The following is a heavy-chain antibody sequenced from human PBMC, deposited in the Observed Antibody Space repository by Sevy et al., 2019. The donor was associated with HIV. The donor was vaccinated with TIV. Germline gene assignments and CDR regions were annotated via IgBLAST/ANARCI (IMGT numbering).Heavy chain of an antibody. Sequence: ASVKVSCKASGYTFTSYYMHWVRQAPGQGLEWMGIINPSGGSTSYAQKFQGRVTMTRDTSTSTVYMELSSLRSEDTAVYYRARGGIAVAPLRAFDIWGQGTMVTVSS. CDR3: ARGGIAVAPLRAFDI. CDR2: INPSGGST. CDR1: GYTFTSYY. D-gene: IGHD6-19*01. J-gene: IGHJ3*02. V-gene: IGHV1-46*01.